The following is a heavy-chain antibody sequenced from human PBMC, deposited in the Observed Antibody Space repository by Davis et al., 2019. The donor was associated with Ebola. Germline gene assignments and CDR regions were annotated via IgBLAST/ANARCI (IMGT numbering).Heavy chain of an antibody. D-gene: IGHD3-10*01. CDR2: INPNSGGT. CDR1: GYTFTGYY. Sequence: ASVKVSCKASGYTFTGYYMHWVRQAPGQGLEWMGWINPNSGGTNYAPKFQGWVTMTRDTSISTAYMELSRLRSDDTAVYYCARDPSPMVRGVIITSLYGMDVWGQGTTVTVSS. J-gene: IGHJ6*02. CDR3: ARDPSPMVRGVIITSLYGMDV. V-gene: IGHV1-2*04.